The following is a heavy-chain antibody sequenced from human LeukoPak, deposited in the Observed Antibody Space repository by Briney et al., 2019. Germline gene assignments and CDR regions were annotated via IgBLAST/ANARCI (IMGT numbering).Heavy chain of an antibody. V-gene: IGHV1-18*01. CDR1: GYTFTSYG. Sequence: ASVKVSCKASGYTFTSYGISWVRQAPGQGLEWMGWISAYNGNTNYAQKLQGRDTMTIDTSTSTAYMELRSLRSDDTAVYYCAISSGHAIFDIWGQGTMVTVSS. CDR3: AISSGHAIFDI. D-gene: IGHD6-19*01. J-gene: IGHJ3*02. CDR2: ISAYNGNT.